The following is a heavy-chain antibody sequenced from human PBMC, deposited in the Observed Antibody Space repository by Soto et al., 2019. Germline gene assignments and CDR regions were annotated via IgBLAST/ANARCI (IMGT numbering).Heavy chain of an antibody. CDR2: IVVGSGNT. CDR1: GFNVTSSA. J-gene: IGHJ6*02. D-gene: IGHD5-18*01. CDR3: AAESGTAMWEYYFYYYGMDV. V-gene: IGHV1-58*01. Sequence: KVACKASGFNVTSSAVQWVRQARGQRIEWIGWIVVGSGNTNYAQKFQERVTITRDMSTSTAYMELSSLRSEDTAVYYCAAESGTAMWEYYFYYYGMDVWGQRITVTV.